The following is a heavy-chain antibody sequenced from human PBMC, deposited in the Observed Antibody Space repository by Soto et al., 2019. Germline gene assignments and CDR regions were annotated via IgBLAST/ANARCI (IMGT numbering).Heavy chain of an antibody. CDR3: ARVDSVDYYYGMDV. Sequence: EVQLVESGGGLIQPGGSLRLSCAASGFTVSYFYMNWVRQAPGKGLEWVSVIYGGDSTYYADSVKGRFTTSRDSSKNTVYLQMNSLRAVDTAVYYCARVDSVDYYYGMDVWGQGTTVTVSS. CDR1: GFTVSYFY. D-gene: IGHD2-15*01. V-gene: IGHV3-53*01. CDR2: IYGGDST. J-gene: IGHJ6*02.